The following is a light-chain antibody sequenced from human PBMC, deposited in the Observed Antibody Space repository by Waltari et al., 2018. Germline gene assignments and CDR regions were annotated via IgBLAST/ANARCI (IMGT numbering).Light chain of an antibody. J-gene: IGKJ1*01. CDR3: QQHGTLPAT. V-gene: IGKV3-20*01. CDR2: RAS. Sequence: ELVLTQSPGTASLSPGERVTLSCRASQSVGSSSLAWYQQKPGQAPRLVIYRASRRATGIPDRFSGSGSGTDFSLTISRLEPEDFAVYYCQQHGTLPATFGQGTKVEIK. CDR1: QSVGSSS.